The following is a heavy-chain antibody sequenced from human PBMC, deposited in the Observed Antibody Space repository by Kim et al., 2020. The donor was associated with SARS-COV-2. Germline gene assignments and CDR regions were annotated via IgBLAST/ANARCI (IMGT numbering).Heavy chain of an antibody. CDR3: VRENFWAFDV. J-gene: IGHJ3*01. CDR2: ISGSGTIT. V-gene: IGHV3-48*04. CDR1: GFTLSLYS. Sequence: GGSLRLSCATSGFTLSLYSMNWVRQSPGKGLEWVSHISGSGTITKHADSVRGRFTISRDNAKNLLFLQVNGLRADDTAVYYCVRENFWAFDVWGQGTLVT. D-gene: IGHD3-3*01.